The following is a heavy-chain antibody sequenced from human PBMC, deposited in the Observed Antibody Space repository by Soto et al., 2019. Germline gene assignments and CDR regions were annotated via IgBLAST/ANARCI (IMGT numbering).Heavy chain of an antibody. D-gene: IGHD3-10*01. CDR1: GFSLTDTGVG. J-gene: IGHJ4*02. CDR3: AHFPRGFSYGFFDY. V-gene: IGHV2-5*01. Sequence: QITLKESGPTLVNRTQTLTLTCTFSGFSLTDTGVGVGWIRQPPGKALEWLALIYWNDDVRYSPSLRSRLTITKDTSKHQVFLTMTNMDPVDTATFYCAHFPRGFSYGFFDYWGQGTQVTVFS. CDR2: IYWNDDV.